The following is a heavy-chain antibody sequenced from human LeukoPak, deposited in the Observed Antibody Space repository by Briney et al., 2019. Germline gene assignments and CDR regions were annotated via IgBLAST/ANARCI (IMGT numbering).Heavy chain of an antibody. CDR3: ATSSWNDGDGVFDY. CDR2: IKSDGSAK. V-gene: IGHV3-7*01. J-gene: IGHJ4*02. Sequence: PGGSLRLSCAASGLTFNSHWMTWVRQVPGKGLEWVANIKSDGSAKYYVDSVRGRFTISRDNAQNSLYLTMNSLRAEDTAVYYCATSSWNDGDGVFDYWGQGTLVIISS. D-gene: IGHD1-1*01. CDR1: GLTFNSHW.